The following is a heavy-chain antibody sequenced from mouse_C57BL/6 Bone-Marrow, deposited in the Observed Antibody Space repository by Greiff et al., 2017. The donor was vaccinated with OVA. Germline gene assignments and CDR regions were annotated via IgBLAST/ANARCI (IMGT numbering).Heavy chain of an antibody. J-gene: IGHJ2*01. D-gene: IGHD2-3*01. CDR1: GYSITSGYY. V-gene: IGHV3-6*01. CDR2: ISYDGSN. CDR3: ARGEDRWLLMNYFDY. Sequence: EVQVVESGPGLVKPSQSLSLTCSVTGYSITSGYYWNWIRQFPGNKLEWMGYISYDGSNNYNPSLKNRISITRDTSKNQFFLKLNSVTTEDTATYYCARGEDRWLLMNYFDYWGQGTTLTVSS.